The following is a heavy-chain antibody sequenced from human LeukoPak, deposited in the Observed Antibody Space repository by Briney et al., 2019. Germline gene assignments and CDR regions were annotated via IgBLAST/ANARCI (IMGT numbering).Heavy chain of an antibody. D-gene: IGHD6-13*01. Sequence: SGGSLRLSCAASGFTFSNYAMNWVRQAPGKGLEWVSSISSSSSYIYYADSLKGRLTISRDNAKNSLYLQMNSLRAEDTAVYYCTTIAADGRLFDYWGQGTLVTVSS. J-gene: IGHJ4*02. V-gene: IGHV3-21*01. CDR2: ISSSSSYI. CDR3: TTIAADGRLFDY. CDR1: GFTFSNYA.